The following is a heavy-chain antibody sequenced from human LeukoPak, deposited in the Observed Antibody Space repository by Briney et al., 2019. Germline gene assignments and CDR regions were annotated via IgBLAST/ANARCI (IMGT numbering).Heavy chain of an antibody. CDR2: IYYSGST. Sequence: ASETLSLTCTVSGGSISSYYWCWIRHPPGKGLEWIGYIYYSGSTNYNPSLKSRVTISVDTSKNQFSLKLSSVTAADTAVYYCARVIPSGYHIDYWGQGTLVTVSS. J-gene: IGHJ4*02. D-gene: IGHD3-22*01. CDR1: GGSISSYY. V-gene: IGHV4-59*01. CDR3: ARVIPSGYHIDY.